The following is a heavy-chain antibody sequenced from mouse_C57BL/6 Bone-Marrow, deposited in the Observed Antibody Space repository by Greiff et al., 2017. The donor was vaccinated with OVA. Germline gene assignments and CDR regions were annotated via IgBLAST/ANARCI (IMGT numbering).Heavy chain of an antibody. Sequence: QVQLQQSGAELARPGASVKLSCKASGYTFTSYGISWVKQRTGQGLEWIGEIYPRSGNTYYNEKFKGKATLTAAKSSSTAYMELRSLTSEDSAVYFCAREGAYYSNYAWFADWGQGTLVTVSA. CDR1: GYTFTSYG. CDR2: IYPRSGNT. D-gene: IGHD2-5*01. CDR3: AREGAYYSNYAWFAD. V-gene: IGHV1-81*01. J-gene: IGHJ3*01.